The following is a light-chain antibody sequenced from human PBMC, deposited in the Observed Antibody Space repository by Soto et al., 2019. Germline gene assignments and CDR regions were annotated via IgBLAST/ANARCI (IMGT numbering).Light chain of an antibody. CDR1: TNDVGNYNY. Sequence: QSVLTQPRSVSGSPGQSVTISCTGTTNDVGNYNYVSWYQQHPSKAPKLMIYDVTKRPSGVPDRFSGSKSGNTASLTISGLQAEDEADYYCCSYAGSYSYVFGTGTKVNVL. CDR3: CSYAGSYSYV. J-gene: IGLJ1*01. CDR2: DVT. V-gene: IGLV2-11*01.